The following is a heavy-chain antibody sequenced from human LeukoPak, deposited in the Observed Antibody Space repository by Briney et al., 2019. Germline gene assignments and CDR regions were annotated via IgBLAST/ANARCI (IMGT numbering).Heavy chain of an antibody. J-gene: IGHJ4*02. Sequence: SETLSLTCTVSGGSLSSYSWSWIRQPPGKGLEWIGYIYYSGRTVYNPSLKSRVTISLDTSKNQFSLKLSSVTAADTAVYYYASDYGSGSYRFDFWGQGTLVSVSS. CDR2: IYYSGRT. D-gene: IGHD3-10*01. CDR1: GGSLSSYS. V-gene: IGHV4-59*01. CDR3: ASDYGSGSYRFDF.